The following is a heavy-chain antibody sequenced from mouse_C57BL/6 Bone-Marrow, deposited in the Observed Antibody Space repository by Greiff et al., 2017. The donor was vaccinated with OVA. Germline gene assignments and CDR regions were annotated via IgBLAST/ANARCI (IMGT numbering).Heavy chain of an antibody. CDR2: IYPGSGST. CDR3: AREHYGSSHWYFDV. J-gene: IGHJ1*03. V-gene: IGHV1-55*01. Sequence: QVQLQQPGAELVKPGASVKMSCKASGYTFTSYWITWVKQRPGQGLEWIGDIYPGSGSTNYNEKFKSKATLTVDTSSSTAYMQLSSLTSEDSAVYYGAREHYGSSHWYFDVWGTGTTVTVSS. CDR1: GYTFTSYW. D-gene: IGHD1-1*01.